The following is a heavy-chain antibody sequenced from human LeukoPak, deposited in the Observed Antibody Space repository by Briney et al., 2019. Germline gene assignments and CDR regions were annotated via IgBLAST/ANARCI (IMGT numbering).Heavy chain of an antibody. J-gene: IGHJ3*02. CDR2: ISGSGSGSST. D-gene: IGHD5-24*01. CDR1: GFTFSSYW. Sequence: GGSLRLSCAASGFTFSSYWMHWVRQAPGKGLEWVSTISGSGSGSSTYYADSVKGRFTISRDTYKNTLYLQMKSLNAEDTAVYYCVRDVRRWLQAGGAFDIWGQGTMVTVSS. V-gene: IGHV3-23*01. CDR3: VRDVRRWLQAGGAFDI.